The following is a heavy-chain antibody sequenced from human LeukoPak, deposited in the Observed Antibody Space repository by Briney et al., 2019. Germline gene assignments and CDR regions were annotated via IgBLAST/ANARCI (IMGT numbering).Heavy chain of an antibody. CDR2: IYSGGST. J-gene: IGHJ2*01. D-gene: IGHD3-16*01. V-gene: IGHV3-53*01. CDR1: GFTISSNY. Sequence: GGSLRLSCAASGFTISSNYMSWVRQAPAQGLEWVSVIYSGGSTYYADSVKGRFTISIDNSKDTLYLQMSSLRAEDTATYYCAKRPYGGGLSPWYFDLWGRGTLVTVSS. CDR3: AKRPYGGGLSPWYFDL.